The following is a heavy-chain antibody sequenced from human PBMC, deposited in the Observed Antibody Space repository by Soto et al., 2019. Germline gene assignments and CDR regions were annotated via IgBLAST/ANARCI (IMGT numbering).Heavy chain of an antibody. J-gene: IGHJ4*02. CDR2: INPNSGGT. CDR3: ARGSIVGYCSSTSCSLDTAMDYYLDY. V-gene: IGHV1-2*04. CDR1: GYTFTGYY. Sequence: ASVKVSCKASGYTFTGYYMHWVRQAPGQGLEWMGWINPNSGGTNYAQKFQGWVTMTRDTSISTAYMELSRLRSDDTAVYYCARGSIVGYCSSTSCSLDTAMDYYLDYWGQGTLVTVSS. D-gene: IGHD2-2*01.